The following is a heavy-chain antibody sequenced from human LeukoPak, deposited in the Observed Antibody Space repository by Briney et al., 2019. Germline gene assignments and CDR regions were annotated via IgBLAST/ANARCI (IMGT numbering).Heavy chain of an antibody. Sequence: GGSLRLSCAASGFNFSNYAMSWVRQAPGKGLEWVSAVSGTGVSTYYADSVKGRFTISRDTSKNTLHLQMNSLRAGDTAVYFCARRPLGAFDSSNSYPDYWGQGTLVTVSS. V-gene: IGHV3-23*01. CDR3: ARRPLGAFDSSNSYPDY. CDR2: VSGTGVST. CDR1: GFNFSNYA. D-gene: IGHD3-22*01. J-gene: IGHJ4*02.